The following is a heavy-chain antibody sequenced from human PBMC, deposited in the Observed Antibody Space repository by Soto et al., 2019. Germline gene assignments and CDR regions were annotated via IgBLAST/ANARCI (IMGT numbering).Heavy chain of an antibody. J-gene: IGHJ4*02. Sequence: SAGSGASSWISVVNGVRQAPGKDLEWVSVMSGSGDSSYYADSVKGRFTISRDNSKNTLYLQMSSLRAEDTAIYYCAKDHDPWARRLDWLPYFWGQGILGTV. V-gene: IGHV3-23*01. CDR2: MSGSGDSS. CDR3: AKDHDPWARRLDWLPYF. D-gene: IGHD2-8*02. CDR1: GASSWISV.